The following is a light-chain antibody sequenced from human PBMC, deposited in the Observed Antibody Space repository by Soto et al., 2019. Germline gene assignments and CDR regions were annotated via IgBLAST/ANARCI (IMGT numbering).Light chain of an antibody. CDR2: GAS. CDR1: QSVSNN. J-gene: IGKJ5*01. CDR3: QQYGSSPSIT. V-gene: IGKV3-20*01. Sequence: EIVMTQSPATLSVSPGERATLSCRASQSVSNNLAWYQQKPGQAPRLPIYGASGRATGIPARFSGSGSGTDFTLTISSLEPEDFAVYYCQQYGSSPSITFGQGTRLEIK.